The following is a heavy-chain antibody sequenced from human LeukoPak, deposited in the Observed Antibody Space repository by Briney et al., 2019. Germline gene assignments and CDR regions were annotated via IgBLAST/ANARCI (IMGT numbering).Heavy chain of an antibody. V-gene: IGHV4-59*01. CDR3: ARGGSRSYTSSTLDY. CDR1: GGAINVYY. CDR2: ISYSGST. D-gene: IGHD6-6*01. Sequence: KTSETLCLTCSVSGGAINVYYWNWIRQSPGKGLEWIGSISYSGSTNYNPSLKSRVTISMDTSKNGFSLKVSSVIAADTAMYYCARGGSRSYTSSTLDYWGQGTLVTVSS. J-gene: IGHJ4*02.